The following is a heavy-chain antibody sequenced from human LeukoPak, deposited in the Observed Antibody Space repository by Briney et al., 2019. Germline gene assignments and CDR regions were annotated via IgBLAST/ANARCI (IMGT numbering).Heavy chain of an antibody. J-gene: IGHJ4*02. D-gene: IGHD3-22*01. V-gene: IGHV1-69*05. Sequence: SVKVSCKASGGTFSSYGISWVRQAPGQGLQWMGRIIPMFGTADYAQKFQGRVTITTDESTSTVYMELSSLRSEDTAVYYCARVGQGYYATCGFYYFEYWGQGTLVTVSS. CDR1: GGTFSSYG. CDR2: IIPMFGTA. CDR3: ARVGQGYYATCGFYYFEY.